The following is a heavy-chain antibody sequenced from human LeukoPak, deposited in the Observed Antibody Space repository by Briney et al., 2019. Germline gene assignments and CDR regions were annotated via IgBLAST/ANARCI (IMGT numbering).Heavy chain of an antibody. J-gene: IGHJ4*02. CDR1: GFTVSSNY. V-gene: IGHV3-53*01. CDR2: NYSSGST. Sequence: PGGSLRLSCAASGFTVSSNYMSWVRQAPGKGLEWVSVNYSSGSTYYADSVKGRFTISRDNSKNTLHLQMNTLRAEDTAVYYCARRGHGYGSPFDYWGQGTLVTVSS. CDR3: ARRGHGYGSPFDY. D-gene: IGHD5-18*01.